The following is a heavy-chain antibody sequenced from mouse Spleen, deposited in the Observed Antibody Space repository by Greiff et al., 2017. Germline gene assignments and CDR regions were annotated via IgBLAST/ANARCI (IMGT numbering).Heavy chain of an antibody. D-gene: IGHD2-1*01. J-gene: IGHJ2*01. CDR2: ISSGSSTI. CDR3: ARGGNYVSLDY. Sequence: EVQLVESGGGLVKPGGSLKLSCAASGFTFSDYGMHWVRQAPEKGLEWVAYISSGSSTIYYADTVKGRFTISRDNSKNNLIQQMTSLRSEDTARYYCARGGNYVSLDYWGQGTTLTVSS. CDR1: GFTFSDYG. V-gene: IGHV5-17*01.